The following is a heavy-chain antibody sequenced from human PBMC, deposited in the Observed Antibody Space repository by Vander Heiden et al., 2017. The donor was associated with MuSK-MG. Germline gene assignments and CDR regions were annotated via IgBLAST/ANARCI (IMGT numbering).Heavy chain of an antibody. D-gene: IGHD6-13*01. J-gene: IGHJ5*02. CDR2: IWHDGSYK. CDR3: ARALGFSELANWFDP. V-gene: IGHV3-33*01. Sequence: QVQLVESGGGVVQPGRSLRLSCAASGFRLSKYGMHWVRQAPGKGLEWLAVIWHDGSYKFCEDSVKGRFTISRDNSKNTLFLQMHSLGAEDTAVYYCARALGFSELANWFDPWGQGTLVTVSS. CDR1: GFRLSKYG.